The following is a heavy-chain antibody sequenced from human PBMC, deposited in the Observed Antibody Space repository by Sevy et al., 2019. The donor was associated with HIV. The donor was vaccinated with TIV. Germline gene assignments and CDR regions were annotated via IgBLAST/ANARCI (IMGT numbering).Heavy chain of an antibody. CDR1: GFTFSSYA. CDR2: ISYDGSNK. J-gene: IGHJ6*02. V-gene: IGHV3-30*04. Sequence: GGSLRLSCAASGFTFSSYAMHWVRQAPGKGLEWVAVISYDGSNKYYADSVKGRFTISRDNSKNTLYLQMNSLRAEDTAVYYCARELRGVERRSVYYYYGMDVWGQGTTVTVSS. CDR3: ARELRGVERRSVYYYYGMDV. D-gene: IGHD1-1*01.